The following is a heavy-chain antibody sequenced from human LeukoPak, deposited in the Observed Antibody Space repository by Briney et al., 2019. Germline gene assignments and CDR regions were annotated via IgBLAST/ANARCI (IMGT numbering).Heavy chain of an antibody. Sequence: GGSLRLSCAASGFTFSSYSMNWVRQAPGKGLEWVSYISSSSSTIYYAGSVKGRFTISRDNAKNSLYLQMNSLRAEDTAVYYCARGVVGAPGPFDYWGQGTLVTVSS. CDR1: GFTFSSYS. D-gene: IGHD1-26*01. V-gene: IGHV3-48*01. J-gene: IGHJ4*02. CDR3: ARGVVGAPGPFDY. CDR2: ISSSSSTI.